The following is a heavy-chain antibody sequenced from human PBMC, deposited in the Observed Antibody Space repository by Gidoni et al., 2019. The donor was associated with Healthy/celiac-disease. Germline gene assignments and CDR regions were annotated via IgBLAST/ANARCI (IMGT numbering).Heavy chain of an antibody. J-gene: IGHJ3*02. Sequence: EVQLVESGGGLVKPGGSLRLSCAASGFTFSSYSMNWVRQAPGKGLEWVSSISSSSSYIYYADSVKGRFTISRDNAKNSLYLQMNSLRAEDTAVYYCARDRGDSSSWYGGDAFDIWGQGTMVTVSS. CDR2: ISSSSSYI. D-gene: IGHD6-13*01. V-gene: IGHV3-21*01. CDR3: ARDRGDSSSWYGGDAFDI. CDR1: GFTFSSYS.